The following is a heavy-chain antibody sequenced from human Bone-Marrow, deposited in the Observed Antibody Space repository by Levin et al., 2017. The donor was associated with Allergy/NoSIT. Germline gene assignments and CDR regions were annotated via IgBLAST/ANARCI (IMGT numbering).Heavy chain of an antibody. CDR1: GGSISSYY. Sequence: TSETLSLTCTVSGGSISSYYWSWIRQPPGKGLEWIGYIYYSGSTNYNPSLKSRVTISVDTSKNQFSLKLSSVTAADTAVYYCARERVGATPAGYWGQGTLVTVSS. CDR2: IYYSGST. V-gene: IGHV4-59*01. D-gene: IGHD1-26*01. J-gene: IGHJ4*02. CDR3: ARERVGATPAGY.